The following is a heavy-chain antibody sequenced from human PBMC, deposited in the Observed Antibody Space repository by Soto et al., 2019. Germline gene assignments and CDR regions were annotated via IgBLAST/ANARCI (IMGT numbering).Heavy chain of an antibody. CDR3: ARDLGYSSSVYYYGMDV. CDR1: GFTFSSYG. J-gene: IGHJ6*02. D-gene: IGHD6-13*01. V-gene: IGHV3-33*01. Sequence: PGGSLRLSCAASGFTFSSYGMHWVRQAPGKGLEWVAVIWYDGSNKYYADSVKGRFTISRDNSKNTLYLQMNSLRAEDTAVYYCARDLGYSSSVYYYGMDVWGQGTTVTVSS. CDR2: IWYDGSNK.